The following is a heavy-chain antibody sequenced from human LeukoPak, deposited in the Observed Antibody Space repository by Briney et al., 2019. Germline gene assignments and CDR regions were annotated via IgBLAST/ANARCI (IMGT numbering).Heavy chain of an antibody. V-gene: IGHV1-18*04. J-gene: IGHJ2*01. CDR2: ISAYNGNT. Sequence: ASVKVSCKASGYTFTGYYMHWVRQAPGQGLEWMGWISAYNGNTNYAQKLQGRVTMTTDTSTSTAYMELRSLRSDDTAVYYCARAGTTSNWYFDLWGRGTLVTVSS. CDR3: ARAGTTSNWYFDL. D-gene: IGHD1-7*01. CDR1: GYTFTGYY.